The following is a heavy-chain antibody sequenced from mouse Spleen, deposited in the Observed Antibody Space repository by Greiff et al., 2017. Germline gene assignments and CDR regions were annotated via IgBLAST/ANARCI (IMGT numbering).Heavy chain of an antibody. CDR3: TREFYYGSHYFDY. J-gene: IGHJ2*01. Sequence: VQLQQPGAELVRPGASVKLSCKASGYTFTSYWINWVKQRPGQGLEWIGNIYPSDSYTNYNQKFKDKATLTVDKSSSTAYMQLSSPTSEDSAVYYCTREFYYGSHYFDYWGQGTTLTVSS. V-gene: IGHV1-69*02. D-gene: IGHD1-1*01. CDR1: GYTFTSYW. CDR2: IYPSDSYT.